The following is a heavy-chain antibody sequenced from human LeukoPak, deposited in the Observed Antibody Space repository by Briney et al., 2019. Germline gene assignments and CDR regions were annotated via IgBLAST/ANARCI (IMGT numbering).Heavy chain of an antibody. J-gene: IGHJ5*02. CDR2: INPNSGGT. Sequence: GASVKVSCKASGYTFTGYYMHWVRQAPGQGLEWMGWINPNSGGTNYAQKFQGRVTMTRDTSISTAYMELSRLRSDDTAVYYCARATVVTPLDWFDPWGQGTLVTVSS. CDR3: ARATVVTPLDWFDP. CDR1: GYTFTGYY. D-gene: IGHD4-23*01. V-gene: IGHV1-2*02.